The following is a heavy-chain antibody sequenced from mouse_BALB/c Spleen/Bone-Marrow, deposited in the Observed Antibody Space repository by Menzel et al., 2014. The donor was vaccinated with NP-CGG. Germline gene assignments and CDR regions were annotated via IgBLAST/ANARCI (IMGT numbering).Heavy chain of an antibody. CDR1: GFDFSRYW. CDR3: AGLGYYGYFAY. D-gene: IGHD2-3*01. V-gene: IGHV4-1*02. Sequence: EVQLVESGGGLVQPGGSLKFSCATSGFDFSRYWMSWVRQAPGKGLEWIGEINPDSRTINYAPSLKYKFIISRDNAKNTLYLQMNKVRSEDTALYYRAGLGYYGYFAYWGQGTTLTVSS. J-gene: IGHJ2*01. CDR2: INPDSRTI.